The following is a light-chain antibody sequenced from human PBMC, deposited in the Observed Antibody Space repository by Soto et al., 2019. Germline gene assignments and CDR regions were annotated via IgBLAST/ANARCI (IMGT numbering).Light chain of an antibody. Sequence: QSVLTQPPSASGTPGQRVIISCSGSSSNFGGNTANWYQQFPGTAPKVLIYSNNQRPSGVPDRFSASKSGTSASLAISGLRSEDDADYYCAAWDDSLVVFGGGTKLTVL. V-gene: IGLV1-44*01. CDR3: AAWDDSLVV. CDR2: SNN. J-gene: IGLJ2*01. CDR1: SSNFGGNT.